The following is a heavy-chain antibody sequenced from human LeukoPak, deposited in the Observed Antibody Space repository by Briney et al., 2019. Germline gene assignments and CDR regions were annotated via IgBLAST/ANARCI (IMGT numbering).Heavy chain of an antibody. V-gene: IGHV3-7*05. D-gene: IGHD1-7*01. CDR1: GFTLSSYW. CDR3: ARESALTGTTLDY. J-gene: IGHJ4*02. CDR2: IKQDGSEK. Sequence: GGSLRLSCAASGFTLSSYWMSWVRQAPGKGLEWVANIKQDGSEKYYVDSVKGRFTISRDNAKNSLYLQMNSLRAEDTAVYYCARESALTGTTLDYWGQGTLVTISS.